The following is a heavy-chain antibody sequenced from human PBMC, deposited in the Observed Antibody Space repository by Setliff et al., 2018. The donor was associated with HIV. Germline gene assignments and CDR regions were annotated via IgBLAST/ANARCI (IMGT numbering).Heavy chain of an antibody. J-gene: IGHJ4*02. V-gene: IGHV4-61*09. D-gene: IGHD3-10*01. CDR1: GASITSGSYY. Sequence: SETLSLTCTVSGASITSGSYYWSWVRQPAGKGLEWIGHIFSNGDINYNPSLKSRVTISGDSSNNQFSLNLRSVTAADTAVYFCARQAHPRGYYGSASVFENWGQGALVTVTS. CDR2: IFSNGDI. CDR3: ARQAHPRGYYGSASVFEN.